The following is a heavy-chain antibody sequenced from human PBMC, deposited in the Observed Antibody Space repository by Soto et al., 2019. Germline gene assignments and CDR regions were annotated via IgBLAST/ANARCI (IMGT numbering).Heavy chain of an antibody. CDR3: CREAWTRHFDY. CDR1: GGSFSGYY. D-gene: IGHD1-1*01. Sequence: SETLSLTCAVYGGSFSGYYWSWIRQPPGKGLEWIGEINHSGSTNYNPSLKSRVTMSVDTSNSQIHLNVTSMTTADAAVYFCCREAWTRHFDYWGHGILVTVSS. J-gene: IGHJ4*01. V-gene: IGHV4-34*10. CDR2: INHSGST.